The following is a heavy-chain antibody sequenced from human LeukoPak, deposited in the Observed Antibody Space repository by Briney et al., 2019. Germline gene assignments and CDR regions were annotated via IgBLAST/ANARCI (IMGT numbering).Heavy chain of an antibody. CDR2: IRYDGSKK. Sequence: PGGSLRLSCAASGFTFSSYGMHWVRQAPGKGLEWVAFIRYDGSKKYYADSVKGRFTISRDNSKNTLYLQMNSLRAEGTAVYYCAKDRENLVVVPDLSVYMDVWGKGTTVTVSS. V-gene: IGHV3-30*02. CDR1: GFTFSSYG. J-gene: IGHJ6*03. CDR3: AKDRENLVVVPDLSVYMDV. D-gene: IGHD2-15*01.